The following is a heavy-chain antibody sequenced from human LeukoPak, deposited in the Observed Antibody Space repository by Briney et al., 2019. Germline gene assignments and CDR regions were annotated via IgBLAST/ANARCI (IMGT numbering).Heavy chain of an antibody. CDR1: GYTFTTYY. J-gene: IGHJ4*02. CDR3: ARDVSGGNCLFDY. D-gene: IGHD2-15*01. V-gene: IGHV1-46*01. Sequence: ASVKVSCKASGYTFTTYYFHWVRQAPGQGLEWMGIINPSGGSTSYAQKFQDRVTMTRDTSTSTLYMELTNLRSEDTAVYYCARDVSGGNCLFDYWGQGTLVTVSS. CDR2: INPSGGST.